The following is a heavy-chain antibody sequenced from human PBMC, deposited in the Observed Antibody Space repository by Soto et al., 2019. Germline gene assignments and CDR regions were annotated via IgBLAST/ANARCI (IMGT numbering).Heavy chain of an antibody. V-gene: IGHV1-18*04. J-gene: IGHJ2*01. D-gene: IGHD1-1*01. CDR1: GYTFTSYG. CDR3: ARGSLEFSKVGWYFDL. Sequence: ASVKVSCKASGYTFTSYGISWVRQAPGQGLEWMGWISAYNGNTNYAQKLQGRVTMTTDTSTSTAYMELRSLRSDDTAVYYCARGSLEFSKVGWYFDLWAVALWSPSPQ. CDR2: ISAYNGNT.